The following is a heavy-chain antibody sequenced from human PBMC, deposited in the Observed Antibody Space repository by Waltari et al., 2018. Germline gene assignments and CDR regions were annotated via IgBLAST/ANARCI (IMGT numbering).Heavy chain of an antibody. CDR1: GYSFTTSW. J-gene: IGHJ6*01. V-gene: IGHV5-51*01. D-gene: IGHD2-2*01. CDR3: ARIMEMARSTRWGMDV. CDR2: IYPDHFDI. Sequence: EVQLVQSGAEVKKPGESLKLPCKGSGYSFTTSWTGWVRQMPGKGLKWMGVIYPDHFDIRYSPSFQGRVPISADKSISTAYLHWSGLKASDSATYYCARIMEMARSTRWGMDVWGQGTTVTVSS.